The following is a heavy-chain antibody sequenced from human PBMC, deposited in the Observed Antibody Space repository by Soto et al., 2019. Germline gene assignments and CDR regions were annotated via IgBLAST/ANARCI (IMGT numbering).Heavy chain of an antibody. CDR2: IYYNGKT. CDR1: GGSISGYY. J-gene: IGHJ4*02. Sequence: QVQLRESGPGLVRPSETLSLTCTVSGGSISGYYWSWIRQPPGKGLEWIGYIYYNGKTTYNPSLKSRVTILVDTSKNQFSLKLSSVTAADTAVYYCARDRGRTAALDYWGQGNLVTVSS. V-gene: IGHV4-59*01. D-gene: IGHD6-13*01. CDR3: ARDRGRTAALDY.